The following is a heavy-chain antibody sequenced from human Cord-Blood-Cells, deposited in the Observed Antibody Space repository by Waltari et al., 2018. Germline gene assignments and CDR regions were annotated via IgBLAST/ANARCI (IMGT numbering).Heavy chain of an antibody. CDR1: GFTFSNAC. V-gene: IGHV3-15*01. J-gene: IGHJ4*02. CDR2: SKSKTDGRTT. CDR3: TPDSPDY. Sequence: EVQLVESGGGVVKPGGSLRLSCPASGFTFSNACMSWARQAPGKGLEGTCPSKSKTDGRTTDYAALMQARFTISRHQSKITLYLQMTSLKTEDTSVHYCTPDSPDYWGQGALVTVCS.